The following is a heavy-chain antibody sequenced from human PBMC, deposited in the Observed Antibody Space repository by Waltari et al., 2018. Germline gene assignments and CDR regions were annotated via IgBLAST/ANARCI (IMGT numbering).Heavy chain of an antibody. Sequence: EVHLAESGGDLVQPGRSLRLSCTVSGFTFGYYAMSCFRQAPGKGLEWVGFIRSKAYGGTTEYAASVKGRFTISRDDSKSIAYLQMNSLKTEDTAVYFCTRVDCSSSSCYRGFDYWGQGTLVSVSS. CDR3: TRVDCSSSSCYRGFDY. CDR2: IRSKAYGGTT. V-gene: IGHV3-49*03. J-gene: IGHJ4*02. CDR1: GFTFGYYA. D-gene: IGHD2-2*01.